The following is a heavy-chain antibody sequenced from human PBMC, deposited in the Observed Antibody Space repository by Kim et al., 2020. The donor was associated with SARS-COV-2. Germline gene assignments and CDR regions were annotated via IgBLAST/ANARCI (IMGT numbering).Heavy chain of an antibody. V-gene: IGHV3-7*03. J-gene: IGHJ6*01. CDR2: IKQDGSEK. CDR1: GFTCSSYW. Sequence: GGSLRRSCAASGFTCSSYWMSWVRQAPGKGLEWVANIKQDGSEKYYVDSVKGRFTISRDNAKNSLYLQMNSLRAEDTAVYYCARVLDGDPIYYYYGMDV. D-gene: IGHD4-17*01. CDR3: ARVLDGDPIYYYYGMDV.